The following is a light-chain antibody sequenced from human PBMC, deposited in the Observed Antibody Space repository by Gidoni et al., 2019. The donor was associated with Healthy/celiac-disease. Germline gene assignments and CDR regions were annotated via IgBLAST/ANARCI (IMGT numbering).Light chain of an antibody. CDR2: AAS. CDR1: QSISSY. V-gene: IGKV1-39*01. J-gene: IGKJ2*01. CDR3: QQSYSTPPYT. Sequence: DIQITPSPSSLSASVGDRVTITCGASQSISSYLNWYQQKPGKAPKLLIYAASSLQSGVPSRFSGSGSGKEFTLTISSLQPEDFATYYCQQSYSTPPYTFGQGTKLEIK.